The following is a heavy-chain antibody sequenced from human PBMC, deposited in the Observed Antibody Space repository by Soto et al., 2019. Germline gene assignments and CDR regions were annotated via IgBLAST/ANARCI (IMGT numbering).Heavy chain of an antibody. Sequence: QVELVQSGAEEKKTGSSVTVSCKASGGTFSSYTISWVRQAPGQGLEWMGGIIPIFGTVNYAQKFQGRVTITADESTSTAYMELSSLRSEDTAVYYCARGNHRWLQLWYFDLWGRGTLVTVSS. J-gene: IGHJ2*01. CDR1: GGTFSSYT. CDR2: IIPIFGTV. D-gene: IGHD5-12*01. CDR3: ARGNHRWLQLWYFDL. V-gene: IGHV1-69*12.